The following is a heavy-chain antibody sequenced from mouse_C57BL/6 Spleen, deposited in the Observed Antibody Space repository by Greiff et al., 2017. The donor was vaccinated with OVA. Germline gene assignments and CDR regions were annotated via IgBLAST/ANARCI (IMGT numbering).Heavy chain of an antibody. CDR2: IYPGAGDT. Sequence: QVHVKQSGAELVKPGASVKLSCKASGYAFSSYWMNWVKQRPGQGLEWIGKIYPGAGDTNYNGKFKGKATLTADKSSSTAYMQLSSLTSEDAAVYICARGTAVVPFDYWGQGTTLTVSS. J-gene: IGHJ2*01. D-gene: IGHD1-1*01. CDR3: ARGTAVVPFDY. CDR1: GYAFSSYW. V-gene: IGHV1-80*01.